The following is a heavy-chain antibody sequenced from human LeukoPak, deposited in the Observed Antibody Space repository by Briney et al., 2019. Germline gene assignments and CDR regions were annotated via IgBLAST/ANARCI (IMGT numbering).Heavy chain of an antibody. CDR2: IYYSGST. CDR3: ARVQYYYDSSGYYLYYFDY. D-gene: IGHD3-22*01. CDR1: GGSISSYY. J-gene: IGHJ4*02. Sequence: SETLSLTCTVSGGSISSYYWSWIRQPPGKGLEWIGYIYYSGSTNYNPSLKSRVTISVDTSKNQFSLELSSVTAADTAVYYCARVQYYYDSSGYYLYYFDYWGQGTLVTVSS. V-gene: IGHV4-59*01.